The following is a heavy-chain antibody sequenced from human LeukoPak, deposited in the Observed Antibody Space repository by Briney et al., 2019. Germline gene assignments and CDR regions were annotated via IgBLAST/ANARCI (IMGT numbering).Heavy chain of an antibody. CDR3: ARELGVILTGYYGGGFDY. D-gene: IGHD3-9*01. CDR1: GFTFSSYA. Sequence: GGSLRLSCAASGFTFSSYAMSWVRQAPGKGLEWVSAISGSGGSTYYADSVKGRFTISRDNSKNTLYLQMNSLRAEDTAAYYCARELGVILTGYYGGGFDYWGQGTLVTVSS. CDR2: ISGSGGST. J-gene: IGHJ4*02. V-gene: IGHV3-23*01.